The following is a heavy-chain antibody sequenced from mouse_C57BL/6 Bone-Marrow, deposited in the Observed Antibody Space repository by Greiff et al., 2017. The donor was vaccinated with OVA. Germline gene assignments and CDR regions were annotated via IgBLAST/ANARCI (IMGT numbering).Heavy chain of an antibody. CDR2: IDPSDSYT. V-gene: IGHV1-50*01. Sequence: QVHVKQSGAELVKPGASVKLSCKASGYTFTSYWMQWVKQRPGQGLEWIGEIDPSDSYTNYNQKFKGKATLTVDTSSSTAYMQLSSLTSEDSAVYYCARGGYYGSSPLDYWGQGTTLTVSS. CDR1: GYTFTSYW. D-gene: IGHD1-1*01. CDR3: ARGGYYGSSPLDY. J-gene: IGHJ2*01.